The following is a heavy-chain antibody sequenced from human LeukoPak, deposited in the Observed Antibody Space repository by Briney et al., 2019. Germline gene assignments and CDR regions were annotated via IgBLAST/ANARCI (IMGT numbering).Heavy chain of an antibody. V-gene: IGHV5-51*01. CDR2: IYPGDSDT. CDR3: ARHVRYYDSSGYYAGRSDY. J-gene: IGHJ4*02. CDR1: GYSFTSYW. Sequence: GESLKISCKGSGYSFTSYWIGWVRQMPGKGLEWMGIIYPGDSDTRYSPSFQGQVTISAGKSISTAYLQWSSLEASDTAMYYCARHVRYYDSSGYYAGRSDYWGQGTLVTVSS. D-gene: IGHD3-22*01.